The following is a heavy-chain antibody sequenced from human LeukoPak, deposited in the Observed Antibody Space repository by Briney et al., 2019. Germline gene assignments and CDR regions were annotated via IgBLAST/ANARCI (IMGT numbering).Heavy chain of an antibody. J-gene: IGHJ4*02. CDR3: ARQGYCSSTSCYPFDY. CDR1: GGSISSGGYY. Sequence: PSETLSLTCTVSGGSISSGGYYWSWIRQPPGKGLEWIGYIYHSGSTYYNPSLKSRVTISVDRSKNQFSLKLSSVTAADTAVYYCARQGYCSSTSCYPFDYWGQGTLVTVSS. CDR2: IYHSGST. V-gene: IGHV4-30-2*01. D-gene: IGHD2-2*01.